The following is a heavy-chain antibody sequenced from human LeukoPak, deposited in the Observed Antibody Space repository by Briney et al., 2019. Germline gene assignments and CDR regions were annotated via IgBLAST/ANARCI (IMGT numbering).Heavy chain of an antibody. CDR3: ARSPPSSYCTSTSCYPRHFDY. CDR2: IYPGDSDT. CDR1: GYSFTSYW. D-gene: IGHD2-2*01. J-gene: IGHJ4*02. V-gene: IGHV5-51*01. Sequence: GESLKISCKGSGYSFTSYWIGWVRQMPGKGLEWMGIIYPGDSDTRYSPSFQGQVTISADKSISTAYLQWSSLKASDTAMYYCARSPPSSYCTSTSCYPRHFDYWGQGTLVTVSS.